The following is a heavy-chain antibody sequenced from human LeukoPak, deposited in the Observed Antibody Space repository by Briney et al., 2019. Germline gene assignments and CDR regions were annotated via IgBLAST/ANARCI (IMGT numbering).Heavy chain of an antibody. Sequence: SETLSLTCAVYGGSFSGYYWSWIRQPPGKGLGWIGEINHSGSTNYNPSLKSRVTTSVDTSKNQFSLKLSSVTAADTAVYYCARDKWGPQQRLDYWGQGTLVTVSS. D-gene: IGHD6-13*01. CDR2: INHSGST. CDR3: ARDKWGPQQRLDY. V-gene: IGHV4-34*01. CDR1: GGSFSGYY. J-gene: IGHJ4*02.